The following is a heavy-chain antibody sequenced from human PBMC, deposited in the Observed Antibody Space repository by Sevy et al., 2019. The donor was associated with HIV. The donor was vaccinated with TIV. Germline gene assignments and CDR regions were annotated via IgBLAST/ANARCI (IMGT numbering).Heavy chain of an antibody. CDR3: AEGGGGHYDPDEIGYYFYYYNMDV. CDR2: ISGSGTRT. J-gene: IGHJ6*03. V-gene: IGHV3-23*01. Sequence: GGSLRLSCAVSGFSFDSYGMTWVRQAPGKGLEWVSGISGSGTRTYYADSVKGRFIISRDNSKNKLYLQMNSLRSEDKALYYGAEGGGGHYDPDEIGYYFYYYNMDVWGKGTTVTVSS. CDR1: GFSFDSYG. D-gene: IGHD3-22*01.